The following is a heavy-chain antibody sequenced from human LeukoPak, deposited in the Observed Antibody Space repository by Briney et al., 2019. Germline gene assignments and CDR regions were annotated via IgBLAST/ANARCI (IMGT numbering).Heavy chain of an antibody. CDR3: ARDSSGWPEGFDY. CDR1: GYSFTSYW. Sequence: GESLKISCKGSGYSFTSYWISWVRQIPGKGLEWVGRMDPSDSYTNYSPSFQGHVTISADKSISTAYLQWSSLKASDTAMYYCARDSSGWPEGFDYWGQGTLVTVSS. D-gene: IGHD6-19*01. V-gene: IGHV5-10-1*01. CDR2: MDPSDSYT. J-gene: IGHJ4*02.